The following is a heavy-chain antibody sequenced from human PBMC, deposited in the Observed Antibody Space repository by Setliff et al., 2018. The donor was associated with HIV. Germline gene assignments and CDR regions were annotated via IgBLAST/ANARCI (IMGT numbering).Heavy chain of an antibody. CDR2: IYYSGST. CDR3: ARVNNFWSGYYAYYYYYMDV. D-gene: IGHD3-3*01. J-gene: IGHJ6*03. Sequence: SETLSLTCTVSGGSISSSSYYWGWIRQPPGKGLEWIGSIYYSGSTYYNPSLKSRVTISVDTSKNQFSLKLSSVTAADTAVYYCARVNNFWSGYYAYYYYYMDVWSKGTTVTVSS. V-gene: IGHV4-39*07. CDR1: GGSISSSSYY.